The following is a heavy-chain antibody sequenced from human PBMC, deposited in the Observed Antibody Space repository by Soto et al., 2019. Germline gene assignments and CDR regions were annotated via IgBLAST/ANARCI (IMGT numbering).Heavy chain of an antibody. CDR2: TYYRSKWYN. Sequence: QVQLQQSGPGLVKPSQTLSLTCDISGDSVCSNSAGWNWIRQTPSRGLEWLGRTYYRSKWYNNYALSVKSRVTVNPDTAKNQFSLQLNSVTPEDTAVYYCARGSWDDVTGHYYMDVWGKGTTVTVSS. CDR3: ARGSWDDVTGHYYMDV. J-gene: IGHJ6*03. CDR1: GDSVCSNSAG. V-gene: IGHV6-1*01. D-gene: IGHD1-1*01.